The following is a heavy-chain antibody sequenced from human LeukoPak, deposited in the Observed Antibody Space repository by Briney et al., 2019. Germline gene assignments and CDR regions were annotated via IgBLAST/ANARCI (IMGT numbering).Heavy chain of an antibody. V-gene: IGHV3-66*01. CDR3: AGSVSCSGDSN. CDR2: IYSGGNT. CDR1: GFTVSSNF. D-gene: IGHD3-10*02. Sequence: PGGSLRLACAASGFTVSSNFRNWVRQAPGKGLGWVSVIYSGGNTYYAHSVKGRFTISRDSSKNTLYLQMNSLRAEDTAVYYCAGSVSCSGDSNWGQGPRIPVS. J-gene: IGHJ4*02.